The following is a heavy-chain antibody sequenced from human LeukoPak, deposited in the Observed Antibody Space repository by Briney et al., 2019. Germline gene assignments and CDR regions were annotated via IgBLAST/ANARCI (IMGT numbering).Heavy chain of an antibody. Sequence: SETLSLTCTVSGGSISSYYWSWIRQPPGKGLEWIGYIYYSGSTNYNPSLKSRVTISVDTSKNQFSLKLSSVTAADTAVYYCASWLYYEGDMDLFDYWGQGTLVTVSS. V-gene: IGHV4-59*01. CDR3: ASWLYYEGDMDLFDY. D-gene: IGHD2-8*01. CDR2: IYYSGST. CDR1: GGSISSYY. J-gene: IGHJ4*02.